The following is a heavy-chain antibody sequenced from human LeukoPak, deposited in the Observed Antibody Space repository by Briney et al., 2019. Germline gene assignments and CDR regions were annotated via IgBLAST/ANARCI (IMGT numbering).Heavy chain of an antibody. J-gene: IGHJ4*02. CDR1: GFTFSTYE. CDR3: ASGFLQWLY. V-gene: IGHV3-48*03. D-gene: IGHD3-3*01. CDR2: ISGSDSTT. Sequence: GGSLRLSCAASGFTFSTYEMNWVRQAPGKGLEWVSYISGSDSTTYYADPVKGRFTISRDNAKNSLYLQMNSLRAEDTAVYYCASGFLQWLYWGQGALVVVSS.